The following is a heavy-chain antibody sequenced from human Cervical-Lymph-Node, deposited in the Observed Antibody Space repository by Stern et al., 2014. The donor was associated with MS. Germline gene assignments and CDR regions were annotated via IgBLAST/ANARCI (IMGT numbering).Heavy chain of an antibody. CDR3: ARERLRDFSDYHFDH. V-gene: IGHV1-18*01. D-gene: IGHD4-11*01. CDR1: GYTFGTYGTTYG. Sequence: VQLVQSGAEVKKPGASVKGSCKASGYTFGTYGTTYGLSWVRQAPGQSLEWLGWISPYNGNTDIVPQLQDRVTLTTDTSTNTAYLELRSLRSDDTAVYYCARERLRDFSDYHFDHWGQGTLVTVSS. J-gene: IGHJ4*02. CDR2: ISPYNGNT.